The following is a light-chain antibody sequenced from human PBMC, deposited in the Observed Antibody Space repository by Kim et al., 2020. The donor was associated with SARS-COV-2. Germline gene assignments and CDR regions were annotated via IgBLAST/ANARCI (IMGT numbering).Light chain of an antibody. V-gene: IGLV3-19*01. CDR2: AKN. Sequence: ALGQTIRITCQGDNLRNYSASWYQQKPGQAPVLVIFAKNNRPSGIPDRFSGSSSGNTASLTITGAQAEDEADYYCKSRDSSGNLLVFGGGTKLTVL. CDR1: NLRNYS. CDR3: KSRDSSGNLLV. J-gene: IGLJ2*01.